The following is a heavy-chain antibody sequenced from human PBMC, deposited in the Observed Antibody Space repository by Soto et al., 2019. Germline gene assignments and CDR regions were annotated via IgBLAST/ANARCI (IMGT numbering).Heavy chain of an antibody. CDR1: GFTFSSYA. J-gene: IGHJ6*03. V-gene: IGHV3-23*01. D-gene: IGHD2-2*01. CDR2: ISGSGGST. Sequence: PGGSLRLSCAASGFTFSSYAMSWVRQAPGKGLEWVSAISGSGGSTYYADSVKGRFTISRDNSKNTLYLQMNSLRAEDTAVYYCAKPGYCSSTSCYEGGVGYYYYYMDVWGKGTTVTVSS. CDR3: AKPGYCSSTSCYEGGVGYYYYYMDV.